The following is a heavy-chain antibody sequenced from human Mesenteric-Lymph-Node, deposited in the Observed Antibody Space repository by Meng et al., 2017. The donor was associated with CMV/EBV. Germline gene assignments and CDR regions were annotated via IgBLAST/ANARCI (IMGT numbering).Heavy chain of an antibody. Sequence: GSNRSGGYTWRWIRQPPGKGLEWIGYIYHSGSTYYNPSLKSRVTISVDRSKNQFSLKLSSVTAADTAVYYCARSLSSGGFTGYFDYWGQGTLVTVSS. J-gene: IGHJ4*02. V-gene: IGHV4-30-2*01. CDR1: GSNRSGGYT. CDR3: ARSLSSGGFTGYFDY. CDR2: IYHSGST. D-gene: IGHD2-15*01.